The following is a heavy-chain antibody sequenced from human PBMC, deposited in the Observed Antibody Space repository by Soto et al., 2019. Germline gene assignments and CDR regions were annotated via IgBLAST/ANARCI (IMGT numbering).Heavy chain of an antibody. V-gene: IGHV3-23*01. CDR1: GFTFSSYA. J-gene: IGHJ4*02. CDR2: ISGSGGST. CDR3: AKDPYSKYVGPLDY. Sequence: GGSLSLSCAASGFTFSSYAMSWVRQAPGKGLEWVSAISGSGGSTYYADSVKGRFTISRDNSKNTLYLQMNSLRAEDTAVYYCAKDPYSKYVGPLDYWGQGTLVTVSS. D-gene: IGHD4-4*01.